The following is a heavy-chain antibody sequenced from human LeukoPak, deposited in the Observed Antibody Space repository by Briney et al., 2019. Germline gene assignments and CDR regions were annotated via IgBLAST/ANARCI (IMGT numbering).Heavy chain of an antibody. J-gene: IGHJ4*02. CDR1: GYTFTSYG. D-gene: IGHD3-22*01. CDR2: INPTGGSA. CDR3: VKGSGYFDSSGSLVPYYFDY. V-gene: IGHV1-46*01. Sequence: GASVKVSCKASGYTFTSYGISWVRQAPGEGLECLAIINPTGGSASYAQKFQGRVTMTRDTLTSTVYMELSSLRSEDTAMYYCVKGSGYFDSSGSLVPYYFDYWGQGTLVTVSS.